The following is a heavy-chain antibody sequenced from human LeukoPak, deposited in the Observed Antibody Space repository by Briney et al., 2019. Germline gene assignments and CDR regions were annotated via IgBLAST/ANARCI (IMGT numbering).Heavy chain of an antibody. V-gene: IGHV1-18*01. Sequence: ASVKVSCKASGYTFTKYGLTWVRQAPGQGLEWMGWISTDKANTYYAQNYQGRVTMTTDTSTSTAYMELRSLRSDDTAVYYCARDDNVWGSYRFRDHRLQMDYWGQGTLVTVSS. CDR3: ARDDNVWGSYRFRDHRLQMDY. CDR1: GYTFTKYG. D-gene: IGHD3-16*02. J-gene: IGHJ4*02. CDR2: ISTDKANT.